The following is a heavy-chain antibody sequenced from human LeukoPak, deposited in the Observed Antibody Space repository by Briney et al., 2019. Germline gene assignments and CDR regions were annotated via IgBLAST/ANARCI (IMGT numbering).Heavy chain of an antibody. J-gene: IGHJ5*02. CDR1: GGSISSGSYY. D-gene: IGHD3-10*01. CDR2: IYTSGST. Sequence: SETLSLTCTVSGGSISSGSYYWSWIRQPAGKGLEWIGRIYTSGSTDYNPSLKSRVTMSVDTSKNQFSLRLSSVTAADTAVYSCARGSVRGEFDPWGQGTLVTVSS. CDR3: ARGSVRGEFDP. V-gene: IGHV4-61*02.